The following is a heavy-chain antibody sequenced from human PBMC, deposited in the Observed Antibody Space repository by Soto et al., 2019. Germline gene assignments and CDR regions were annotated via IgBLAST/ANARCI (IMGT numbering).Heavy chain of an antibody. CDR2: INQHETEK. CDR1: GFTFSDCW. V-gene: IGHV3-7*03. Sequence: GALRVSCTASGFTFSDCWMSWVRQFPGTGLEWVANINQHETEKHYVDSVKGRFTISRDNAKNSLFLQMNSLRAEDTAIYYCAIGDSFDFWGQGTPVTVSS. CDR3: AIGDSFDF. J-gene: IGHJ4*01.